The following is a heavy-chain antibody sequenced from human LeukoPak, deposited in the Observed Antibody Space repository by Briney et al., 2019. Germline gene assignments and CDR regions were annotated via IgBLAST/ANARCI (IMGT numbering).Heavy chain of an antibody. Sequence: ASVKVSCKASGYTFTGYYMHWVRQAPGQGLEWMGWINPNSGGTNYAQKFQGRVTMTRDTSISTAYMELSRLRSDDTAVYYCARVWEQLEPTNWFDPWGQGTLVTVSS. V-gene: IGHV1-2*02. D-gene: IGHD6-6*01. J-gene: IGHJ5*02. CDR2: INPNSGGT. CDR1: GYTFTGYY. CDR3: ARVWEQLEPTNWFDP.